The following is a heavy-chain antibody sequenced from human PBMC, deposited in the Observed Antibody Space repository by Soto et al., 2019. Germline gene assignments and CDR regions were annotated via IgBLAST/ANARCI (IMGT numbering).Heavy chain of an antibody. D-gene: IGHD3-10*01. CDR3: ARVRMNYGMDV. Sequence: QVQLVESGGGVVQPGRSLRLSCAASGFTFSSYGMHWVRQAPGKGLEWVAVIWYDGSNKYYADSVKGRFTISRDNSKNTLYLQMNRLRAEDTAVYYCARVRMNYGMDVWGQGTTVTVSS. J-gene: IGHJ6*02. V-gene: IGHV3-33*01. CDR1: GFTFSSYG. CDR2: IWYDGSNK.